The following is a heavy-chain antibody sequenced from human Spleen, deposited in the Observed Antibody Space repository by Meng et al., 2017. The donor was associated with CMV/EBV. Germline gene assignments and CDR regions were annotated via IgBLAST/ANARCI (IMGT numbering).Heavy chain of an antibody. D-gene: IGHD3-22*01. Sequence: SVKVSCKASGGTFSSFAISWVRQAPGQGLEWMGGIIPILRSAKYAQKFQGRVTISTDESTRTAYMELSSLRSEDTAVYYCATGLTANYYYYGMDVWGQGTTVTVSS. J-gene: IGHJ6*02. CDR1: GGTFSSFA. CDR2: IIPILRSA. V-gene: IGHV1-69*05. CDR3: ATGLTANYYYYGMDV.